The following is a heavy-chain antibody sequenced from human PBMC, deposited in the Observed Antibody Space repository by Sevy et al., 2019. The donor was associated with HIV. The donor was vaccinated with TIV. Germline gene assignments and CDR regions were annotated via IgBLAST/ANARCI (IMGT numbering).Heavy chain of an antibody. D-gene: IGHD3-22*01. CDR1: GYTFIGYY. V-gene: IGHV1-2*02. CDR3: ARSVGAGGGYHYNYGDY. CDR2: INPNSGVT. J-gene: IGHJ4*02. Sequence: ASVKVSCKASGYTFIGYYMHWVRQAPGQGLEWMGWINPNSGVTSYAQTFQGRATMTRDTSTSTAYMEVSRLRSDDTAVYFCARSVGAGGGYHYNYGDYWGQGTLVTVSS.